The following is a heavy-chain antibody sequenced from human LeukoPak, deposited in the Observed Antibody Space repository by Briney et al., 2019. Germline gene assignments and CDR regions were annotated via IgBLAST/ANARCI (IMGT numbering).Heavy chain of an antibody. CDR3: ARQGYSYGLDAFDI. D-gene: IGHD5-18*01. J-gene: IGHJ3*02. Sequence: GESLKISCKGFGYSVSIYWIGWVRQMPGKGLEWMGIIYPDDSDTRYNPSFVGQVTISADKSNSTAYLQWSSLKASDTAMYYCARQGYSYGLDAFDIWGQGTMVTVSS. CDR1: GYSVSIYW. V-gene: IGHV5-51*01. CDR2: IYPDDSDT.